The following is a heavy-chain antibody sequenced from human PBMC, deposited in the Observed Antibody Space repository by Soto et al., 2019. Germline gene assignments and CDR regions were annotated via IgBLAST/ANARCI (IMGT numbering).Heavy chain of an antibody. V-gene: IGHV4-30-2*01. Sequence: PSXTLSLTCAVSGGSIISGGYSWIWIRQPPGKGLEWIGYIYHSGSTYYNPSLKSRVTISVDRSKNQFSLKLSSVTAADTAVYYCARGWDAFDIWGQGTMVTVSS. D-gene: IGHD2-15*01. CDR3: ARGWDAFDI. CDR1: GGSIISGGYS. CDR2: IYHSGST. J-gene: IGHJ3*02.